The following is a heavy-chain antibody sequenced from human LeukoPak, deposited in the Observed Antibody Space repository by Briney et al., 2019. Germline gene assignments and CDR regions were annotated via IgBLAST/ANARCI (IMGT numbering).Heavy chain of an antibody. CDR2: INPNSGGT. D-gene: IGHD2-21*01. J-gene: IGHJ5*02. CDR1: GYTFTDYY. CDR3: ARSDRLHGGPYLIGP. V-gene: IGHV1-2*02. Sequence: ASVKVSCKTSGYTFTDYYMHWVRQAPGQGLEWMGWINPNSGGTSSAQKFQGRVTMTRDTSITTVYMEVSWLTSDDTALYYCARSDRLHGGPYLIGPWGQGTLVTVSS.